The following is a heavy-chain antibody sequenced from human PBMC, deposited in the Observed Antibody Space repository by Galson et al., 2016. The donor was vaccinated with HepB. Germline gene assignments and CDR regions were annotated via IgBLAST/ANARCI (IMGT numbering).Heavy chain of an antibody. Sequence: SETLSLTCAVYGGSFSGYYWSWIRQPPGKGLEWIGEINHSGSTNYNPSLKSRATIPVDPSKNQSSLKVRSVTAADTAVYYCARRPHLLDCSSTSCHPAAFDIWGQGTMVTVSS. J-gene: IGHJ3*02. D-gene: IGHD2-2*01. V-gene: IGHV4-34*01. CDR3: ARRPHLLDCSSTSCHPAAFDI. CDR2: INHSGST. CDR1: GGSFSGYY.